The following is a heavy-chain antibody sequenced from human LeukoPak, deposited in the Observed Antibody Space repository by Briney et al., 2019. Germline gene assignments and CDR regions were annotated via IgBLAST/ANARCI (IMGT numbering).Heavy chain of an antibody. V-gene: IGHV1-69*13. D-gene: IGHD5-24*01. J-gene: IGHJ4*02. CDR1: GYTFTDYY. Sequence: ASVKVSCKVSGYTFTDYYMHWVQQAPGQGLEWMGGIIPIFGTANYAQKFQGRVTITADESTSTAYMELSSLRSDDTAVYYCARDPGKEMATTDYWGQGTLVTVSS. CDR2: IIPIFGTA. CDR3: ARDPGKEMATTDY.